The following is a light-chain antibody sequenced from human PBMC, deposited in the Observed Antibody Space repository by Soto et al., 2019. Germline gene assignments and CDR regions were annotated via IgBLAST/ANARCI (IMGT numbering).Light chain of an antibody. J-gene: IGKJ1*01. CDR2: KAS. V-gene: IGKV1-5*03. Sequence: DIQMTQSPSTLSASVGDRVTITCRASQSISSWLAWYQQKPGKAPKLLIYKASSLESGVPSRFSGSGSGTEFTLTISNLQLDDFATYYCQQYNSYSQAFGQGTKV. CDR3: QQYNSYSQA. CDR1: QSISSW.